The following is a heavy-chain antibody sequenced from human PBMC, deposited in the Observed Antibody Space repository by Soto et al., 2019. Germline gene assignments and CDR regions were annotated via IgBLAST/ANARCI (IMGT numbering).Heavy chain of an antibody. CDR2: IYYSGST. CDR3: ARSSPTVTTYY. V-gene: IGHV4-31*03. J-gene: IGHJ4*02. CDR1: GGSISSGGYY. D-gene: IGHD4-17*01. Sequence: SETLSLTCTVSGGSISSGGYYWSWIRQHPGKGLEWIGYIYYSGSTYYNPSLKSRVTISVDTSKNQFSLKLSSVTAADTAVYYCARSSPTVTTYYWGQGTLVTVS.